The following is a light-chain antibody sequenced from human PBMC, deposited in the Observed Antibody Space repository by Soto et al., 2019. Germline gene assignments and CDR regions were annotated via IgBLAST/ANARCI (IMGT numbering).Light chain of an antibody. CDR2: EVS. Sequence: QSALTQPPSASGSRGQSVTISCTGTSSDVGGYNYVSWYQQHPGKAPKLMIYEVSKRPSGVPDRFSGSKSGNTASLTVYGLQPEDEADYYCSSYAGSNNLGVFGGGTKLTVL. CDR1: SSDVGGYNY. V-gene: IGLV2-8*01. CDR3: SSYAGSNNLGV. J-gene: IGLJ3*02.